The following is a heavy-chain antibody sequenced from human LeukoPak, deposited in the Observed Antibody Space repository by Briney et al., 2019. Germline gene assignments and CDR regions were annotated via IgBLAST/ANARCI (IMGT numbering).Heavy chain of an antibody. D-gene: IGHD6-19*01. V-gene: IGHV4-59*01. Sequence: PSETLSLTCTVSGGSISSYYWSWIRQPPGKGLEWIGYIYYSGSTNYYPSLKSRVTISVDTSKNQFSLKLSSVTAADTAVYYCARFGGQWLPFTDYSMDVWGQGTTVTVSS. CDR2: IYYSGST. CDR1: GGSISSYY. CDR3: ARFGGQWLPFTDYSMDV. J-gene: IGHJ6*02.